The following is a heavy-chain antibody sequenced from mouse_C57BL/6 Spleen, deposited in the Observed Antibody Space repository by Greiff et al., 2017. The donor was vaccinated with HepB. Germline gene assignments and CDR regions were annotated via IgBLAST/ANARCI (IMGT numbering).Heavy chain of an antibody. CDR1: GYAFTNYL. Sequence: VQLQQSGAELVRPGTSVKVSCKASGYAFTNYLIEWVKQRPGQGLEWIGVINPGSGGTNYNEKFKGKATLTADKSSSTAYMQLSSLTSEDSAVYCCAREGYDDGSFDYWGQGTTLTVSS. D-gene: IGHD2-2*01. CDR3: AREGYDDGSFDY. V-gene: IGHV1-54*01. CDR2: INPGSGGT. J-gene: IGHJ2*01.